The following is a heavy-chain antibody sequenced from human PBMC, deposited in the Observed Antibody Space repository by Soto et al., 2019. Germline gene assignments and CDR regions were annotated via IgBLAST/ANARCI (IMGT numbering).Heavy chain of an antibody. CDR2: ISWNSGYI. J-gene: IGHJ4*02. Sequence: GGSLRLSCIASGFTFDDHAMHWVRQAPGKGLEWVSGISWNSGYIGYADSAKGRFTISRDNAKNSVHLQMNSLRAEDTAFYYFAKDMKWNLPAGYLDNWGQGTLVTVSS. CDR3: AKDMKWNLPAGYLDN. D-gene: IGHD1-1*01. CDR1: GFTFDDHA. V-gene: IGHV3-9*01.